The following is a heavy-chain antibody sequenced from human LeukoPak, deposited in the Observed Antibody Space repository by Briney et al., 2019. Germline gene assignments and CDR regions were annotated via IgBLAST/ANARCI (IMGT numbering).Heavy chain of an antibody. CDR2: INHSGST. CDR1: GGSFSGYY. V-gene: IGHV4-34*01. Sequence: SETLSLTCAVYGGSFSGYYWSWIRQPPVKVLEWIGEINHSGSTNYNPSLKSRVTISVDTSKNQFSLKLSSVTAADTAVYYCARGNAGGATMIVVVNTVYAFDIWGQGTMVTVSS. CDR3: ARGNAGGATMIVVVNTVYAFDI. J-gene: IGHJ3*02. D-gene: IGHD3-22*01.